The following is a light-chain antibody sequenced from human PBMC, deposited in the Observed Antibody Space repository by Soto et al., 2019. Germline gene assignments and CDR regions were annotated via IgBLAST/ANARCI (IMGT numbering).Light chain of an antibody. CDR1: STDVGGYNY. Sequence: QSALTQPRSVSGSPGQSVTISCTGTSTDVGGYNYVSWYQQQPGKAPKLMVYDVTGRPSGVPYRFSGSKSGNTASLTISGRQADDEGDYYCCSYAGSYSLFLFGGGTKLTVL. CDR3: CSYAGSYSLFL. V-gene: IGLV2-11*01. CDR2: DVT. J-gene: IGLJ2*01.